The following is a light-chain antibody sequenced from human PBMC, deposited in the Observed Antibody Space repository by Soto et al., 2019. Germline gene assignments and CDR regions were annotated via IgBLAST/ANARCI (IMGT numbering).Light chain of an antibody. J-gene: IGKJ5*01. V-gene: IGKV1-33*01. CDR2: DAS. CDR1: QNINNY. CDR3: QQYENLPT. Sequence: DIQMTQSPSSLSASVGDRVTIPFQASQNINNYLNWYQQKPGRAPKLLIYDASNLEAGVPSRFRGSGSGTDFTFTISRLQPEDIATYYCQQYENLPTFGQGTRLEI.